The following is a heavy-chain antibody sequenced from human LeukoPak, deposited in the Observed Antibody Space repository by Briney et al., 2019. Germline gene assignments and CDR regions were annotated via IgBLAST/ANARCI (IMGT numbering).Heavy chain of an antibody. CDR3: ATVADYWYFDL. J-gene: IGHJ2*01. CDR1: GYTLIELS. Sequence: ASVKVSCKVCGYTLIELSMHWVRQAPGKGLEWMGGFDPEDGETIYAQKFQGRVTMTEDTSTDTAYMELSSLRSEDTAVYYCATVADYWYFDLWGPGTLVTVSS. V-gene: IGHV1-24*01. CDR2: FDPEDGET.